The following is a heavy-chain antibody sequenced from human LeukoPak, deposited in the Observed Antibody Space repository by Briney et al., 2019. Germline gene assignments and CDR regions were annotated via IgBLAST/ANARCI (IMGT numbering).Heavy chain of an antibody. D-gene: IGHD6-13*01. V-gene: IGHV3-21*01. CDR2: ISSSSSYI. Sequence: GRSLRLSCAASGFTFSSYSMNWVRQAPGKGLEWVSSISSSSSYIYYADSVKGRFTISRDNAKNSLYLQMNSLRAEDTAVYYCARDRSIAAADYNWFDPWGQGTLVTVSS. CDR1: GFTFSSYS. J-gene: IGHJ5*02. CDR3: ARDRSIAAADYNWFDP.